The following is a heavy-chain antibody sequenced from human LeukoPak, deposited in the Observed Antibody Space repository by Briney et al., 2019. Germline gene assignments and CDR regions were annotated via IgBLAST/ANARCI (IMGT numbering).Heavy chain of an antibody. D-gene: IGHD5-12*01. CDR3: ARRGYSGYDWQAFGI. J-gene: IGHJ3*02. CDR2: IYYSGST. Sequence: PSETLSLTCTVSGGSISSYYWSWIRQPPGKGLEWIGYIYYSGSTNYNPSLKSRVTISVDTSKNQFSLKLSSVTAADTAVYYCARRGYSGYDWQAFGIWGQGTMVTVSS. CDR1: GGSISSYY. V-gene: IGHV4-59*01.